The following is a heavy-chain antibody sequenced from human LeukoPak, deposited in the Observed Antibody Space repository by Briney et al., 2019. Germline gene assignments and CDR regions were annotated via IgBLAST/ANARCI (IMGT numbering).Heavy chain of an antibody. CDR2: ISSSGTIE. D-gene: IGHD2-15*01. CDR3: ARDRDYSFDY. CDR1: GFTLSGHS. J-gene: IGHJ4*02. V-gene: IGHV3-48*04. Sequence: PGGSLRLSCVASGFTLSGHSMNWVRQTPGKGLEWVSYISSSGTIEFYADSVKGRFAISRENGKNALYLQMNSLRAEDTAVYYCARDRDYSFDYWGQGTPVTVSS.